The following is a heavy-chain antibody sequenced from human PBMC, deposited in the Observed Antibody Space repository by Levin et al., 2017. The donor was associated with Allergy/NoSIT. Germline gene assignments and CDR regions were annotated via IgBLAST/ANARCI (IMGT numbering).Heavy chain of an antibody. D-gene: IGHD3-10*01. CDR2: ISSSSSYI. CDR1: GFTFSSYS. V-gene: IGHV3-21*01. J-gene: IGHJ5*02. CDR3: ARDSGLWFGEYPVGTNWFDP. Sequence: GESLKISCAASGFTFSSYSMNWVRQAPGKGLEWVSSISSSSSYIYYADSVKGRFTISRDNAKNSLYLQMNSLRAEDTAVYYCARDSGLWFGEYPVGTNWFDPWGQGTLVTVSS.